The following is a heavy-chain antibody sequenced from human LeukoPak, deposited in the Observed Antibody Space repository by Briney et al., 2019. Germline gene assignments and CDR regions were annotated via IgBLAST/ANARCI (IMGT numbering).Heavy chain of an antibody. J-gene: IGHJ4*02. D-gene: IGHD2-8*01. Sequence: GGSLRLSCAASGFTFSSYWMTSVRQAPGKGLEWVANIKQDGSEKYYVDSVKGRFTISRDNAKNSLSLHMNSLRAEDTAVYYCARDRGECTNGVCYYHDFDYWGQGTLVTVSS. CDR1: GFTFSSYW. CDR3: ARDRGECTNGVCYYHDFDY. V-gene: IGHV3-7*01. CDR2: IKQDGSEK.